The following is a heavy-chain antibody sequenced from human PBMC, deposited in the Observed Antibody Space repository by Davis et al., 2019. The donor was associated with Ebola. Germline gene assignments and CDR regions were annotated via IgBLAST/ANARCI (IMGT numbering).Heavy chain of an antibody. J-gene: IGHJ4*02. CDR3: ARSYLTYSGYGWAY. CDR2: ISSSGSTI. Sequence: GESLKISCAASGFTFSDYYMSWIRQAPGKGLEWVSYISSSGSTIYYADSVKGRFTISRDNAKNSLYLQMNSPRAEDTAVYYCARSYLTYSGYGWAYWGQGTLVTVSS. V-gene: IGHV3-11*01. CDR1: GFTFSDYY. D-gene: IGHD5-12*01.